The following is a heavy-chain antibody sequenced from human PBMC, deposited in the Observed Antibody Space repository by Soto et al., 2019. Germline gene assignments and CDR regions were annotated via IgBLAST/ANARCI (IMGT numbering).Heavy chain of an antibody. D-gene: IGHD4-17*01. CDR1: GFTFSNYA. CDR2: ISGSGGST. J-gene: IGHJ4*02. CDR3: AKDHLSSLTTVTTLDH. Sequence: PGGSLRLSCASSGFTFSNYAMNWVRQVPGKGLEWVSSISGSGGSTYYADSMKGRFTISRDNSNNTLYLQMISLRAEDTAVYYCAKDHLSSLTTVTTLDHWGQGTLVTVSS. V-gene: IGHV3-23*01.